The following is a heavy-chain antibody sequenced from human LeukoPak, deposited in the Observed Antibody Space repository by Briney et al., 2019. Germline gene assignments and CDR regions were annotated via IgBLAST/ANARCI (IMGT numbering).Heavy chain of an antibody. J-gene: IGHJ4*02. Sequence: GGSLRLSCAASGFTFANFGFHWVRQAPGKGPEWVAFIPYDAKNIHYGDSVKGRFAISRDNAKNSLYLQINSLRAEDTAVYYCARVNYISSGWGAPFDHWGQGTLVTVSS. CDR1: GFTFANFG. V-gene: IGHV3-30*12. CDR3: ARVNYISSGWGAPFDH. D-gene: IGHD1-7*01. CDR2: IPYDAKNI.